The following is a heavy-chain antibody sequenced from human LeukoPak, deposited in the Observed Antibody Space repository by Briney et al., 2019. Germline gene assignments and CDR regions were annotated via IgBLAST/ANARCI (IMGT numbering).Heavy chain of an antibody. CDR1: GFTFSSYA. Sequence: GGSLRLSCAASGFTFSSYAMSWVRQAPGKGLEWVSAISGSGGSTYYADSVKGRSTISRDNSKNTLYLQMNSLRAEDTAVYYCAKDLYSGYDSNWFDPWGQGTLVTVSS. CDR2: ISGSGGST. V-gene: IGHV3-23*01. D-gene: IGHD5-12*01. J-gene: IGHJ5*02. CDR3: AKDLYSGYDSNWFDP.